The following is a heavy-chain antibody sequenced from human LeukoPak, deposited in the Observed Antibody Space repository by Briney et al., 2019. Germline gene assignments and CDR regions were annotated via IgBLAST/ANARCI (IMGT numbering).Heavy chain of an antibody. CDR3: ARGRGDFWSGHNFDY. J-gene: IGHJ4*02. CDR2: IFYAGST. CDR1: GGSITSSSYY. D-gene: IGHD3-3*01. Sequence: SETLSLTCSVSGGSITSSSYYWGWIRQPPGKGLEWIGSIFYAGSTYYNPSLDDSRVTVSLDTSKNQFSLKLSYVTAGDTAVYYCARGRGDFWSGHNFDYWGQGTLVTVSS. V-gene: IGHV4-39*01.